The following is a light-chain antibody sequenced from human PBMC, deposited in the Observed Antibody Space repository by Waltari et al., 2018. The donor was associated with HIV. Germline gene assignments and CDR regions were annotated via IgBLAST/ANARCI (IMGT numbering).Light chain of an antibody. CDR2: GNS. CDR3: QSHDSSLSGYV. CDR1: RPNIAAGYH. J-gene: IGLJ1*01. V-gene: IGLV1-40*01. Sequence: SVLTQPPSVTRPPGQRVTISCTGSRPNIAAGYHVHWYQQLPGTAPKLLIYGNSNRPSGVPDRFSGSKSGTSASLAITGLQAEDEADYHCQSHDSSLSGYVFGTGTKVTVL.